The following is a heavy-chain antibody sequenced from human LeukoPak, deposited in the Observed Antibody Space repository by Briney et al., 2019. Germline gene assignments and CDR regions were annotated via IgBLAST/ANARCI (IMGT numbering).Heavy chain of an antibody. D-gene: IGHD1-14*01. Sequence: PGGSLRLSCAASGFTFSDAWMNWVRQAPGKGLEWVGRIKPKSDGGTRDYAAPVKGRFSISRDDSKNMVYLQMNSLRAEDTAVYYCARGRMRAGNDAFDIWGQGTMVTVSS. J-gene: IGHJ3*02. V-gene: IGHV3-15*01. CDR3: ARGRMRAGNDAFDI. CDR1: GFTFSDAW. CDR2: IKPKSDGGTR.